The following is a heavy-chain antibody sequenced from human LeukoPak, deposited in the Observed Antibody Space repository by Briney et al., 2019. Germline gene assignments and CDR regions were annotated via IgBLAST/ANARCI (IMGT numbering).Heavy chain of an antibody. V-gene: IGHV3-23*01. D-gene: IGHD6-19*01. J-gene: IGHJ4*02. CDR2: ISGSGGST. Sequence: PGGSLRLSCAASGFTFSSYAMSWVRQAPGKGLEWVSAISGSGGSTYYADSVKGRFTISRDNSKNTLYLQMNSLRAEDTAVYYCAKVGTGYSSGWYTPHFDYWGQGTLVTVSS. CDR1: GFTFSSYA. CDR3: AKVGTGYSSGWYTPHFDY.